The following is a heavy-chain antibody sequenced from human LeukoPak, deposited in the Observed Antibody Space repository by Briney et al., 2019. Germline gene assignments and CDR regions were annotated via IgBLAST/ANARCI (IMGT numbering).Heavy chain of an antibody. Sequence: PSETLSLTCTVSGGSISSYYWSWIRQPPGKGLEWIGYIYYSGSTNYNPSLKSRVTISVDTSKNQFSLKLSSVTAADTAVYYCARGNRPYYYGSGSLPYWGQGTLVTVSS. D-gene: IGHD3-10*01. J-gene: IGHJ4*02. CDR3: ARGNRPYYYGSGSLPY. V-gene: IGHV4-59*12. CDR1: GGSISSYY. CDR2: IYYSGST.